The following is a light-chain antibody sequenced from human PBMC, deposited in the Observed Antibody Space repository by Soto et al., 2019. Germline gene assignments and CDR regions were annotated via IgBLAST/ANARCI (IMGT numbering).Light chain of an antibody. CDR1: SSDGGDYNY. CDR2: EVT. V-gene: IGLV2-8*01. J-gene: IGLJ2*01. CDR3: SSYAGSNNFGV. Sequence: QSALTQPPSVSGSPGQSVTISCTGTSSDGGDYNYVSWYQHQPDKAPKLMIYEVTKRPSGVPDRFSGSKSGNTASLTVSGLQAEDEADYYCSSYAGSNNFGVFGGGTKLTVL.